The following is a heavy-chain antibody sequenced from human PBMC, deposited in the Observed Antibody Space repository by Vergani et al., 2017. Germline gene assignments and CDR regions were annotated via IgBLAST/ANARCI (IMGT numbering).Heavy chain of an antibody. CDR1: GFTFTSSA. Sequence: QMQLVQSGPEVKKPGTSVKVSCKASGFTFTSSAMQWVRQARGQRLEWIGWIVVGSGNTNYAQKFQERVTITRDMSTSTAYMELSRLRSDDTAVYYCARDRNDFWSGYYSHGMDVWGQGTTVTVSS. V-gene: IGHV1-58*02. J-gene: IGHJ6*02. CDR3: ARDRNDFWSGYYSHGMDV. D-gene: IGHD3-3*01. CDR2: IVVGSGNT.